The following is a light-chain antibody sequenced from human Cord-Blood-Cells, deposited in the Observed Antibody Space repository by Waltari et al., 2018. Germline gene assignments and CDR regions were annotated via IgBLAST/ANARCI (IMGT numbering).Light chain of an antibody. J-gene: IGKJ1*01. CDR1: QSVSSN. Sequence: EIVMTQSPATLSVSPGERATLSCRASQSVSSNLHWYQHKPGPAPRLLLYGASTRATVIPARFSGSGSGTEFTLTISSLQSEGFAGYYCKQYNNWPWTFGQGTKVEIK. CDR2: GAS. CDR3: KQYNNWPWT. V-gene: IGKV3-15*01.